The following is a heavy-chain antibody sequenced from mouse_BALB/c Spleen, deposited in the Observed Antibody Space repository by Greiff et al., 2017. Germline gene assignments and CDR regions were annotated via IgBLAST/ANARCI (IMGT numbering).Heavy chain of an antibody. CDR2: IDPGNGDT. CDR3: NCGNFDY. J-gene: IGHJ2*01. CDR1: GFNIKDYY. Sequence: EVQVVESGAELVRSGASVKLSCTASGFNIKDYYMHWVKQRPEQGLEWIGWIDPGNGDTEYAPKFQGKATMTADTSSNTAYLQLSSLTSEDTAVYYCNCGNFDYWGQGTTLTVSS. V-gene: IGHV14-4*02. D-gene: IGHD1-1*01.